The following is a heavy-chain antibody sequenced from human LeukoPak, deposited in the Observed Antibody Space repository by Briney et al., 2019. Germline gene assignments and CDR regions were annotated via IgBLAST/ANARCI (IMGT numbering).Heavy chain of an antibody. CDR2: IYYSGST. V-gene: IGHV4-59*01. CDR3: ARDSSYYDILTGHYYYYGMDV. J-gene: IGHJ6*02. Sequence: PSETLSLTCTVSGGSISSYYWSWIRQPPGKGLEWIGYIYYSGSTNYNPSLKSRVTISVDTSKNQFSLKLSSVTAADTAVYYCARDSSYYDILTGHYYYYGMDVWGQGTLVTVSS. D-gene: IGHD3-9*01. CDR1: GGSISSYY.